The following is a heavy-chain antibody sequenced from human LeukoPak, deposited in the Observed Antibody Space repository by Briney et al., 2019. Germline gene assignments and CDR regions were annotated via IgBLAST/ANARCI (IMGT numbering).Heavy chain of an antibody. J-gene: IGHJ1*01. CDR3: GLVPGPGH. Sequence: GGSLRLSCAASGFTVSSNYMSWVRQAPGKGLEWVSVIYSGGSTYYAASVKGRFTVSRDNSKNTVYLQMNSLRAEDTAVYYCGLVPGPGHWGQGTVVIGSS. CDR1: GFTVSSNY. D-gene: IGHD3-16*01. CDR2: IYSGGST. V-gene: IGHV3-53*01.